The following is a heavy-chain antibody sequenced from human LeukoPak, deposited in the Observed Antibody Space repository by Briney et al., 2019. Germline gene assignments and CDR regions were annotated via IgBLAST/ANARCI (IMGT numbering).Heavy chain of an antibody. CDR3: ARVWSAVVGRGYFDY. D-gene: IGHD6-19*01. CDR2: IYYSGST. J-gene: IGHJ4*02. Sequence: ASETLSLTCAVYRGSFSGYYWSWIRQPPGKGLEWIGYIYYSGSTNYNPSLKSRVTISVDTSKNQFSLKLSSVTAADTAVYYCARVWSAVVGRGYFDYWGQGTLVTVSS. V-gene: IGHV4-59*01. CDR1: RGSFSGYY.